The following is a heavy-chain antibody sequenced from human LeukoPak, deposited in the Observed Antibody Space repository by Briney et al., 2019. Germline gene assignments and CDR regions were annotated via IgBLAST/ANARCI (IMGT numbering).Heavy chain of an antibody. CDR1: GGTFSGYA. D-gene: IGHD3-10*01. J-gene: IGHJ3*02. CDR3: ASRLYYYGSGDI. CDR2: IIPILGIA. V-gene: IGHV1-69*04. Sequence: ASVKVSCKASGGTFSGYAISWVRQAPGQGLEWMGRIIPILGIANYAQKFQGRVTITADKSTSTAYMELSSLRSEDTAVYYCASRLYYYGSGDIWGQGTMVTVSS.